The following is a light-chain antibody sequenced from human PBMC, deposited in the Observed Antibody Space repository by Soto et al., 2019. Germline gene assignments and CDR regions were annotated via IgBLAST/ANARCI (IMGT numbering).Light chain of an antibody. Sequence: ILLTQPPLSLSMIPGQTASISCKSGRSLLNSDGKSYFYWYEQKAGQAPQRLIYEGSNRFSGVPERFSGSGSRTDFTLKISRGEADDVGIYYCMQAKDIPWTFGQGTKVDIK. CDR3: MQAKDIPWT. V-gene: IGKV2-29*03. CDR1: RSLLNSDGKSY. CDR2: EGS. J-gene: IGKJ1*01.